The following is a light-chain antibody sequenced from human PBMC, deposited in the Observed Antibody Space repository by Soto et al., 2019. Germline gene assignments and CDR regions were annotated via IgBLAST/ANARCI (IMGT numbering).Light chain of an antibody. J-gene: IGKJ1*01. CDR2: QVS. Sequence: DAVLTQSPLSLPATLGQPAAISCRSSQSLVYSNGNAYLIWFQQRPGQSPRRLIYQVSTRDAGVPDRFSGRGSGTYFTLIISRVEAEDVGLYYCMQSTHWPWTFGQGTKVEIK. CDR1: QSLVYSNGNAY. V-gene: IGKV2-30*01. CDR3: MQSTHWPWT.